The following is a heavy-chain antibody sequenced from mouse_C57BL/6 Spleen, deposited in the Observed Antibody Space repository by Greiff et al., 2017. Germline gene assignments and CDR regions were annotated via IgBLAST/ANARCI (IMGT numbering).Heavy chain of an antibody. CDR1: GYTFTSYW. CDR2: IDPSDSYT. J-gene: IGHJ1*03. Sequence: QVQLQQPGAELVMPGASVKLSCKASGYTFTSYWMHWVKQRPGQGLEWIGEIDPSDSYTNYNQKFKGKSTLTVDKSSSTAYMQLSSLTSEDSAVYYWARRTTVVATRYFDVWGTGTTVTVSS. V-gene: IGHV1-69*01. CDR3: ARRTTVVATRYFDV. D-gene: IGHD1-1*01.